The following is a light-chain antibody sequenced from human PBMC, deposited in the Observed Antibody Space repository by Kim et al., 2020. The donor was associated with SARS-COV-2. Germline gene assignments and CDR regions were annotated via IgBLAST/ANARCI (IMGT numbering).Light chain of an antibody. CDR1: KLGDKY. CDR2: QDS. V-gene: IGLV3-1*01. Sequence: YELTQPPSVSVSPGQTASITCSGDKLGDKYACWYQQKPGQSPVLVIYQDSKRPSGIPERFSGSNSGNTATLTIIGTQAMDEADYYCQAWDSSTAVFGGGT. J-gene: IGLJ3*02. CDR3: QAWDSSTAV.